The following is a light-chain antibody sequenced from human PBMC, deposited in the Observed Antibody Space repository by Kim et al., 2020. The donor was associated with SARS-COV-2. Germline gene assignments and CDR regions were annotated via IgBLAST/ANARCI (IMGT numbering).Light chain of an antibody. V-gene: IGKV3-15*01. CDR2: GAS. J-gene: IGKJ4*01. CDR3: QQYNNWPPVT. Sequence: SPGGRAPLSCRASQSVSSNLAWYQQKPGQAPRLLIYGASTRATGSPARFSGSGSGTEFTLTISSLQSEDFAVYYCQQYNNWPPVTFGGGTKVDIK. CDR1: QSVSSN.